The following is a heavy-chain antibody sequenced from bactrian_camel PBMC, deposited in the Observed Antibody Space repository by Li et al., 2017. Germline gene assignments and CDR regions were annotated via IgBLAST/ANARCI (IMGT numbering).Heavy chain of an antibody. CDR3: AARAGVRSGCILSSTKFPY. Sequence: HVQLVESGGGSVQAGGTLRLSCAASGSIYSSRCMAWFRQGAGKEREGVAELDRFGTSTYADSVKGRFTISYDNAKNTLYLQMHSVKFEDTGLYYCAARAGVRSGCILSSTKFPYWGQGTQVTVS. CDR2: LDRFGTST. D-gene: IGHD5*01. CDR1: GSIYSSRC. J-gene: IGHJ4*01. V-gene: IGHV3S1*01.